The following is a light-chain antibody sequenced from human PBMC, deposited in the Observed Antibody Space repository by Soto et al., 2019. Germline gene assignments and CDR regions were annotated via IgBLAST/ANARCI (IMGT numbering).Light chain of an antibody. CDR2: GAS. Sequence: ERALTQSPGTLSLTPAERATLSYRPSQRVSSSYLAWYHQKPGQAPRLLIYGASSRATGIPDRFSGSGSGTDFTLTISRLEPEDFAVYYCQQYDSPLCTFGQGTKLEIK. CDR1: QRVSSSY. V-gene: IGKV3-20*01. J-gene: IGKJ2*02. CDR3: QQYDSPLCT.